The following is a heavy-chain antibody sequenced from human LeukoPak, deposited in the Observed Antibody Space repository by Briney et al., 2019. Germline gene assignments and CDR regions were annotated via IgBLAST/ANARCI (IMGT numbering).Heavy chain of an antibody. CDR3: ARVDTAMAHPRRYYYFMDV. CDR2: IYSRGST. Sequence: PWGSLRLSCAASGFTISSNYMSGFRQAPPKGLLGVSGIYSRGSTYYADSVQNRFTISRVNTYNTLYLQMNSLIAEDTAVDYCARVDTAMAHPRRYYYFMDVWGKGTTVTVSS. J-gene: IGHJ6*03. D-gene: IGHD5-18*01. CDR1: GFTISSNY. V-gene: IGHV3-66*02.